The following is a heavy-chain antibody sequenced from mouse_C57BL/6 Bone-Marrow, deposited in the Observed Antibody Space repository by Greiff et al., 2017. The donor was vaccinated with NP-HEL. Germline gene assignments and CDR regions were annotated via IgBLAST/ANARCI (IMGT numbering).Heavy chain of an antibody. CDR2: IYPGSGST. D-gene: IGHD2-2*01. J-gene: IGHJ2*01. CDR3: ARGEVWLRRGYYFDY. Sequence: VQLQQSGAELVKPGASVKMSCKASGYTFTSYWITWVKQRPGQGLEWIGDIYPGSGSTNYNEKFKSKATLTVDTSSSTAYMQLSSLTSEDSAVYYCARGEVWLRRGYYFDYWGQGTTLTVSS. V-gene: IGHV1-55*01. CDR1: GYTFTSYW.